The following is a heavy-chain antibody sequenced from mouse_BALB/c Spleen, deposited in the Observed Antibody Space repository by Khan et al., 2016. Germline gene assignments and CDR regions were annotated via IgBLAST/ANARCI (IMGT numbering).Heavy chain of an antibody. J-gene: IGHJ1*01. CDR3: AGTFWYFDV. Sequence: EVKLLESGGGLVQPGGSLKLSCAASGFEFSRYWISWVRQAPGKGLEWIGDINPDSSTINYTPSLKDKFIISRDNAKNTLYLQLSKVRSEDTALYYCAGTFWYFDVWGAGTTVTVSS. V-gene: IGHV4-1*02. D-gene: IGHD1-1*02. CDR2: INPDSSTI. CDR1: GFEFSRYW.